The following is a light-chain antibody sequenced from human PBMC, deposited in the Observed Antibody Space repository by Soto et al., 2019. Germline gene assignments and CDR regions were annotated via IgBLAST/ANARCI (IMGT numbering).Light chain of an antibody. CDR1: QSVSSY. V-gene: IGKV3-15*01. CDR2: GAS. J-gene: IGKJ4*01. Sequence: EILMTQSPATLSVSPGESATLSCRASQSVSSYLAWYQQKPGQAPRLLIYGASTGATGIPARFSGSGSGTEFILTISSLQSEDFAVYYCQQYSKWPLTFGGGTKVDIK. CDR3: QQYSKWPLT.